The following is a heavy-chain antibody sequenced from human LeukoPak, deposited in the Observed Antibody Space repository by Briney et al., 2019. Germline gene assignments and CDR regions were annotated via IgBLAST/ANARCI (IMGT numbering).Heavy chain of an antibody. Sequence: ASVKVSCKASGYTFTSYAMHWVCQAPGQRLEWMGWINAGNGNTKYSQKFQGRVTITRDTSASTAYMELSSLRSEDTAVYYCARGRYCSSTSCYEEGWFDPWGQGTLVTVSS. CDR3: ARGRYCSSTSCYEEGWFDP. D-gene: IGHD2-2*01. V-gene: IGHV1-3*01. CDR1: GYTFTSYA. J-gene: IGHJ5*02. CDR2: INAGNGNT.